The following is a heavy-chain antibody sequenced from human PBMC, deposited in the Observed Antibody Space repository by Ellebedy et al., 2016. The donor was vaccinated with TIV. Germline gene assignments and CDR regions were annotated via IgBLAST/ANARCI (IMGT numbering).Heavy chain of an antibody. D-gene: IGHD2-2*01. CDR1: GFSASSSH. V-gene: IGHV3-53*01. J-gene: IGHJ6*02. Sequence: GESLKIFXAASGFSASSSHMTWVRQAPGRGLEWVSLIDSGVSTFYADSVKGRFTISRDSSKNTLYLQINSLRAEDTAVYFCARVGCSGTSCCERCGMDVWGQGTTVTVSS. CDR3: ARVGCSGTSCCERCGMDV. CDR2: IDSGVST.